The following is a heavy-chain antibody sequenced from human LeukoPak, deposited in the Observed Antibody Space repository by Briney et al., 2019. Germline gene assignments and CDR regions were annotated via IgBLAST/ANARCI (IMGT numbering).Heavy chain of an antibody. CDR3: ARDEGYCSTTSCYDGYYDY. CDR2: IYTSGST. V-gene: IGHV4-61*02. J-gene: IGHJ4*02. CDR1: GGSISSGSYY. D-gene: IGHD2-2*01. Sequence: SETLSLTCTVSGGSISSGSYYWSWIRQPAGKGLEWIGRIYTSGSTNYNPSLKSRVTMSVDTSKNQFSLKLSSVTAADTAVYYCARDEGYCSTTSCYDGYYDYWGQGTLVTVSS.